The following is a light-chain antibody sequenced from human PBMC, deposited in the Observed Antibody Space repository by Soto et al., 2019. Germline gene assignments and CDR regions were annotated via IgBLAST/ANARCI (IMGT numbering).Light chain of an antibody. J-gene: IGKJ5*01. V-gene: IGKV3-20*01. CDR1: QSLSTSY. Sequence: EIVLTQSPGTLSLFPGERATLSCRASQSLSTSYLAWYRLKPGQAPRLLIYAASSRASGIPDRFSDSGSGTDFTLTISRLEPEDFAVYYCQQYGSSPTFGQGTRLEIK. CDR3: QQYGSSPT. CDR2: AAS.